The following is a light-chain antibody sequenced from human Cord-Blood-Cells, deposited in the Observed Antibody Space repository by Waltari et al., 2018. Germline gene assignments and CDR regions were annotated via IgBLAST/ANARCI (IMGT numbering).Light chain of an antibody. V-gene: IGLV2-14*01. J-gene: IGLJ1*01. Sequence: QSALTPPASVSGSPGQSITISCTGTSSDVCGYNYVSWYQQHPGKAPKLMIYEVSKRPPGVSNRFSGSKSGNTASLTISGLQAEDEADYYCSSYTSSSTLEVFGTGTKVTVL. CDR1: SSDVCGYNY. CDR2: EVS. CDR3: SSYTSSSTLEV.